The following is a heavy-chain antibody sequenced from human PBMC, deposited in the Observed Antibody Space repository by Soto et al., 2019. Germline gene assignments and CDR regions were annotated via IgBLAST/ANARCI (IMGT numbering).Heavy chain of an antibody. J-gene: IGHJ6*02. CDR1: GFTFTSSA. Sequence: QMQLVQSGPEVKKPGTSVKGSCKASGFTFTSSAVQWVRQARGQRLEWIGWIVDGSGNTNYAQKFQERVTITRDMSTSTAYMALSSLRSEDTAVYYCAADRGRAYPRTHYYYYYGMDVWGQGTTVTVSS. CDR2: IVDGSGNT. CDR3: AADRGRAYPRTHYYYYYGMDV. V-gene: IGHV1-58*01. D-gene: IGHD6-25*01.